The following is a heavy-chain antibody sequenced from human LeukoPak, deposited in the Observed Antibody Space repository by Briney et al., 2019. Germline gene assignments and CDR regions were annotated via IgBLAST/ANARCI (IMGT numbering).Heavy chain of an antibody. D-gene: IGHD6-13*01. CDR3: AKDSLIAAAGTFDY. CDR2: ISGSGGST. CDR1: GFNFNTYS. J-gene: IGHJ4*02. Sequence: GGSLRLSCAVSGFNFNTYSMNWVRQAPGKGLEWVSAISGSGGSTYYADSVKGRFTISRDNSKNTLYLQMNSLRAEDTAVYYCAKDSLIAAAGTFDYWGQGTLVTVSS. V-gene: IGHV3-23*01.